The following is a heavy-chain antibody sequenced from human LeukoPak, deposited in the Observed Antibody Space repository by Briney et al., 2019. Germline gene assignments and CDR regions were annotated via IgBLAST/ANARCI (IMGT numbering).Heavy chain of an antibody. J-gene: IGHJ5*02. CDR2: INHSGST. V-gene: IGHV4-34*01. D-gene: IGHD3-22*01. CDR3: ARRGYYYEWFDP. Sequence: PSETLSLTCAVYGGSFSGYYWSWIRQPPGKGLEWIGEINHSGSTNYNPSLKSRVTISVDTSKNQFSLKLSSVTAADTAVYYCARRGYYYEWFDPWGQGTLVTVSS. CDR1: GGSFSGYY.